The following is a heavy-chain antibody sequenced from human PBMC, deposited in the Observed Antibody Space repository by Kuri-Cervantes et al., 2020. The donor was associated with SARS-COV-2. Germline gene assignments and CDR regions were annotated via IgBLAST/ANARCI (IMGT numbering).Heavy chain of an antibody. D-gene: IGHD3-3*01. J-gene: IGHJ3*02. CDR1: GGSISRHY. CDR3: ASQVTIFGVEYDAFDI. Sequence: ESLKISCTVSGGSISRHYWSWIRQPPEKGLEWIGYIYYGGSTNYNPSLKNRVTISIDTSKNQFSLMLSSMTAADTAVYYCASQVTIFGVEYDAFDIWGQGTTVTVSS. V-gene: IGHV4-59*11. CDR2: IYYGGST.